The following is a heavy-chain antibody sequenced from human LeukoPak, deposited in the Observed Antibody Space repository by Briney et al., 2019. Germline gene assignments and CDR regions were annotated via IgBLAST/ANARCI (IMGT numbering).Heavy chain of an antibody. CDR2: ISSSSSYI. CDR3: ARHLWELLKSPGFDY. V-gene: IGHV3-21*01. J-gene: IGHJ4*02. CDR1: GFTFSSYS. D-gene: IGHD1-26*01. Sequence: PGGSLRLSGAASGFTFSSYSMNWVRQAPGKGLEWVSSISSSSSYIYYADSVKGRFTISRDNSKNTLYLQMNSLRAEDTAVYYCARHLWELLKSPGFDYWGQGTLVTVSS.